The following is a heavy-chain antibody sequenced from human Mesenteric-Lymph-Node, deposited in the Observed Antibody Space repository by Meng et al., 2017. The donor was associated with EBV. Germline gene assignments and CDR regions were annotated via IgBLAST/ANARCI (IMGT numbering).Heavy chain of an antibody. J-gene: IGHJ4*02. CDR3: AKDSGSYYFLYYFDY. Sequence: QVQLVESWGGVVQPGRSLRLSCAASGFTFSSHAMHWVRQAPGKGLEWVAIISYDGSNKYYADSVKGRFTISRDNSKNTLYLQMNSLRAEDTALYYCAKDSGSYYFLYYFDYWGQGTLVTASS. D-gene: IGHD1-26*01. V-gene: IGHV3-30*18. CDR2: ISYDGSNK. CDR1: GFTFSSHA.